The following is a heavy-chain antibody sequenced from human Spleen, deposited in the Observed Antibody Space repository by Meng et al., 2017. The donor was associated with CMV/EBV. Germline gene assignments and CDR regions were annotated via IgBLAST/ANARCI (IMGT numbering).Heavy chain of an antibody. J-gene: IGHJ3*02. V-gene: IGHV3-23*01. D-gene: IGHD2/OR15-2a*01. CDR1: GFTFNRFA. CDR3: AKLESPIVYEKIFDI. CDR2: INTNSGST. Sequence: GGSLRLSCAASGFTFNRFAMSWVRQAPGQGLAWVSAINTNSGSTYYADSVKGRFTISRDNSKNTLYLQMYSLRAEDTAVYYCAKLESPIVYEKIFDIWGQGTMVTVSS.